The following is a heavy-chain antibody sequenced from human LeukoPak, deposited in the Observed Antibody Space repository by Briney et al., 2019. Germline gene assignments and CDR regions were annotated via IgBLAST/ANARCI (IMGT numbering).Heavy chain of an antibody. CDR3: ASGGSYFWFDP. V-gene: IGHV4-59*01. J-gene: IGHJ5*02. CDR1: GGSISGDH. CDR2: IYYKGNT. Sequence: SETLSLTCTVSGGSISGDHWNWIRQPPGKGLEWIGYIYYKGNTNYNPSLKSRVTISVDTPNNQFSLKLRSVTAADTAVYYCASGGSYFWFDPWGQGTRVAVS. D-gene: IGHD1-26*01.